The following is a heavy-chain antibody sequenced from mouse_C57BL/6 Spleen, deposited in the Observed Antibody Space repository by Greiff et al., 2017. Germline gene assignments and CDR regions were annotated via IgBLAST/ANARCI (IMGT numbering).Heavy chain of an antibody. CDR3: ARKLAY. V-gene: IGHV5-17*01. CDR2: ISSGSSTI. CDR1: GFTFSDYG. Sequence: EVQVVESGGGLVKPAGSLKLSCAASGFTFSDYGMHWVRQAPEKGLEWVAYISSGSSTIYYADTVKGRFTISRDNAKNTLFLQMTSLRSEDTAMYYCARKLAYWGQGTLVTVSA. J-gene: IGHJ3*01.